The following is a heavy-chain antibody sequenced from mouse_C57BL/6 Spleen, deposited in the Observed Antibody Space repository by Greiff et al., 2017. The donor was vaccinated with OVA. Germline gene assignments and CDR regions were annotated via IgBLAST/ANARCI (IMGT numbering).Heavy chain of an antibody. CDR2: ILPGSGST. V-gene: IGHV1-9*01. J-gene: IGHJ3*01. CDR1: GYTFTGYW. D-gene: IGHD2-4*01. CDR3: ARGGYDYDGFAY. Sequence: QVQLQQSGAELMKPGASVKLSCKATGYTFTGYWIEWVKQRPGHGLEWIGEILPGSGSTTYNEKFKGKATVTADTSSNTAYMQLSSLTTEDSAIYYCARGGYDYDGFAYWGQGTLVTVSA.